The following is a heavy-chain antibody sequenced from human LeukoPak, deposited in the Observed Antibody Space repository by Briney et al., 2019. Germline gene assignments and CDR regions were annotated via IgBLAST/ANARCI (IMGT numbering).Heavy chain of an antibody. V-gene: IGHV3-15*01. CDR1: GFTFSNAW. CDR2: IKSKTDGGTT. D-gene: IGHD3-22*01. Sequence: GASLRLSCAASGFTFSNAWMSWVRQAPGKGLEWVGRIKSKTDGGTTDYAPPVKGRFTISRDDSKNTLYLQMNSLKTEDTAVYYCTTLFDYDSSNYWGQGTLVTVSS. J-gene: IGHJ4*02. CDR3: TTLFDYDSSNY.